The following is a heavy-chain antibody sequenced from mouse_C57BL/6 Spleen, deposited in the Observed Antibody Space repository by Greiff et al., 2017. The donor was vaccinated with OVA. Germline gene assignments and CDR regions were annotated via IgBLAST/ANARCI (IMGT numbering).Heavy chain of an antibody. CDR1: GYTFTDYN. D-gene: IGHD4-1*01. CDR3: ARPPNWDVWYFDV. Sequence: EVQLQQSGPELVKPGASVKIPCKASGYTFTDYNMDWVKQSHGKSLEWIGDINPNNGGTIYNQKFKGKATLTVDKSSSTAYMELRSLTSEDTAVYYCARPPNWDVWYFDVWGTGTTVTVSS. J-gene: IGHJ1*03. CDR2: INPNNGGT. V-gene: IGHV1-18*01.